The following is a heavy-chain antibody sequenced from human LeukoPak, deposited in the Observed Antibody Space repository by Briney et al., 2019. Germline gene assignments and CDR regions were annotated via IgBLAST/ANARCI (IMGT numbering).Heavy chain of an antibody. V-gene: IGHV3-74*01. CDR1: GFTFSSYW. CDR2: INSDGSST. CDR3: APGQGHGMDV. Sequence: GSLRLSCAASGFTFSSYWMHWVRQAPGKGLVWVSRINSDGSSTSCADSVKGRFTISRDNAKNTLYLQMNSLRAEDTAAYYCAPGQGHGMDVWGQGTTVTVSS. J-gene: IGHJ6*02.